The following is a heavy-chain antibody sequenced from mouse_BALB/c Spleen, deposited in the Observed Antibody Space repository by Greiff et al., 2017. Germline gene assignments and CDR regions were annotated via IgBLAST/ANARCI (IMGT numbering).Heavy chain of an antibody. J-gene: IGHJ4*01. Sequence: EVQGVESGGGLVKPGGSLKLSCAASGFTFSDYYMYWVRQTPEKRLEWVATISDGGSYTYYPDSVKGRFTISRDNAKNNLYLQMSSLKSEDTAMYYCARGGGLYDGYFYAMDYWGQGTSVTVSS. D-gene: IGHD2-3*01. CDR3: ARGGGLYDGYFYAMDY. CDR1: GFTFSDYY. V-gene: IGHV5-4*02. CDR2: ISDGGSYT.